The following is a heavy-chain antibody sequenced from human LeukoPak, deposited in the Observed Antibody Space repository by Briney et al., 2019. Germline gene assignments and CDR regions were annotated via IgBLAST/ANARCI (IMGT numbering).Heavy chain of an antibody. CDR1: GYSISSGYY. V-gene: IGHV4-38-2*02. CDR2: IYHSGST. CDR3: ARSGSGYLRYYFDY. D-gene: IGHD5-12*01. J-gene: IGHJ4*02. Sequence: KPSETLSLTCTVSGYSISSGYYWGWIRQPPGKGLEWIGSIYHSGSTYYNPSLKSRVTISVDTSKNQFSLKLSSVTAADTAVYYCARSGSGYLRYYFDYWGQGTLVTVSS.